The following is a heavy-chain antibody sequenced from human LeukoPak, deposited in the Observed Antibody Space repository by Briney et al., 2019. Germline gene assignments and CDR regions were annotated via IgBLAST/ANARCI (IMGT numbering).Heavy chain of an antibody. J-gene: IGHJ3*01. CDR3: ARESNAFDL. CDR2: ISFDGSYE. Sequence: QPGRSLRLSCAASAFTFSNYPMPWVRQAPGKGLEWVALISFDGSYESYADSVQGRFTISRDNSRNTFYLQMNSLRAEDTALYYCARESNAFDLWGQGTMVTVSS. CDR1: AFTFSNYP. V-gene: IGHV3-30-3*01.